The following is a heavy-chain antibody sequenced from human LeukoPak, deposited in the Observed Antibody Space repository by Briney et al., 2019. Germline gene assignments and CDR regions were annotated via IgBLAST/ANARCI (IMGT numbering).Heavy chain of an antibody. CDR2: ISSSSYI. CDR1: GFTFSNFA. J-gene: IGHJ6*04. D-gene: IGHD3-10*02. CDR3: AELGITMIGGV. Sequence: GGSLRLSCAASGFTFSNFAMNWVRQAPGKGLGWVSSISSSSYIYYADSVKGRFTISRDNAKNSLYLQMNSLRAEDTAVYYCAELGITMIGGVWGKGTTVTISS. V-gene: IGHV3-69-1*02.